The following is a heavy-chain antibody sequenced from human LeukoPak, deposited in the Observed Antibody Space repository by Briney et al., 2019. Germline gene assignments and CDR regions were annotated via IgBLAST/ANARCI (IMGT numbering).Heavy chain of an antibody. V-gene: IGHV4-59*07. J-gene: IGHJ4*02. Sequence: SDTLSLTCTVSGGSITSYYWSWIRQPPGKGLEWIGSIYYSGSTNYSPSLKSRVTISIDTSKNHFSLKLTSVTAADTAVYYCAGGFADSSGYLLSYFDYWGQGTLVTVSS. CDR1: GGSITSYY. CDR2: IYYSGST. D-gene: IGHD3-22*01. CDR3: AGGFADSSGYLLSYFDY.